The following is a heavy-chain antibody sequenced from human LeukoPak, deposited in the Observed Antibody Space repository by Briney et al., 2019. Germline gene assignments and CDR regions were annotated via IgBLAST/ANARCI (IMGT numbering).Heavy chain of an antibody. Sequence: GRSLRLSCAASGFTFSSYGMHWVRQAPGKGLEWVAVIWYDGSNKYYADSVKGRFTISRDNSKNTLYLQMNSLRAEDTAVYYCARGSGDIVVVPAAMLFDPWGQGTLVTVSS. J-gene: IGHJ5*02. CDR2: IWYDGSNK. CDR1: GFTFSSYG. CDR3: ARGSGDIVVVPAAMLFDP. V-gene: IGHV3-33*01. D-gene: IGHD2-2*01.